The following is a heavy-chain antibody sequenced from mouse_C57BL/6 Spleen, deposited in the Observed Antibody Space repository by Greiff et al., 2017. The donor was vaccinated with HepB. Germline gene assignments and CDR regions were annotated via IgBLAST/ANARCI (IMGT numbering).Heavy chain of an antibody. CDR3: ARHEAPLYGNYDYYAMDY. CDR1: GYTFTEYT. Sequence: QVQLQQSGAELVKPGASVKLSCKASGYTFTEYTIHWVKQRSGQGLEWIGWFYPGSGSIKNNEKFKDKATLTADKSSSTVYMELSRLTSEDSAVYFCARHEAPLYGNYDYYAMDYWGQGTSVTVSS. J-gene: IGHJ4*01. D-gene: IGHD2-1*01. V-gene: IGHV1-62-2*01. CDR2: FYPGSGSI.